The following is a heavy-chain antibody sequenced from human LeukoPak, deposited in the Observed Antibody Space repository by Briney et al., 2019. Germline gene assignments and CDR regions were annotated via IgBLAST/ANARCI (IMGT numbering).Heavy chain of an antibody. V-gene: IGHV4-34*01. J-gene: IGHJ4*02. D-gene: IGHD6-19*01. Sequence: SETLSLTCAVYGGSFSGYYWSWIRQPPGKGLEWIGEINHSGSTNYNPSLKSRVTISVDTSKNQFSLKLSSVTAADTAVYYCARVSPDSSGFSDYWGQGTLVTISS. CDR2: INHSGST. CDR1: GGSFSGYY. CDR3: ARVSPDSSGFSDY.